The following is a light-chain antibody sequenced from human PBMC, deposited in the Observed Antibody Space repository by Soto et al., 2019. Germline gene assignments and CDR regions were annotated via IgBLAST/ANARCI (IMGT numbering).Light chain of an antibody. CDR1: SSDVGSYNR. J-gene: IGLJ1*01. V-gene: IGLV2-18*02. Sequence: QSVLTQPPSVSGSPGQSVTISCTGTSSDVGSYNRVSWYQQPPGTAPKPMIYEVSNRPSGVPDRFSGSKSGNTASLTISGLQAEDEADYYCSSYTSYTTSLYVFGTMTMVTDL. CDR3: SSYTSYTTSLYV. CDR2: EVS.